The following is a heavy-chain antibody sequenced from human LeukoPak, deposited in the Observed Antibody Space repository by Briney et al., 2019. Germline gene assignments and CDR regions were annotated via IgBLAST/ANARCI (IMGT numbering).Heavy chain of an antibody. CDR3: ARFVITFGYFDF. D-gene: IGHD3-16*01. CDR1: ENAFKNHW. Sequence: GESLKISCKGSENAFKNHWVAWVRQMHGKGLKWMGIIYPGDSDTRYSPSFRGQVTMSADNSITTAYLQWSSLKASDTAIYYCARFVITFGYFDFWGQGTLVTVSS. CDR2: IYPGDSDT. V-gene: IGHV5-51*01. J-gene: IGHJ4*02.